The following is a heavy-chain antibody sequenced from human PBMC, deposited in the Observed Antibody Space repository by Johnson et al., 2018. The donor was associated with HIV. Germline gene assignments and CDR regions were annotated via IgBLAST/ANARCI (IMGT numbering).Heavy chain of an antibody. V-gene: IGHV3-23*04. D-gene: IGHD2-15*01. CDR1: GLTFSSYG. Sequence: VQLVESGGGLVQPGGSLRLSCAASGLTFSSYGMSWVRQAPGKGLEWVSAISGSGGSTYYADSVKGRFSISRDNSKNTLYLQMNSLRAEDTALYYCAKEGSSSPWAFDIWGQGTMVTVSS. J-gene: IGHJ3*02. CDR2: ISGSGGST. CDR3: AKEGSSSPWAFDI.